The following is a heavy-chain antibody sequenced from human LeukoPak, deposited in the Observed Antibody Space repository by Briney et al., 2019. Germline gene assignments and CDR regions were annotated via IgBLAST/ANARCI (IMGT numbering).Heavy chain of an antibody. D-gene: IGHD6-19*01. V-gene: IGHV3-23*01. Sequence: GGSLRLSRAASGFTFSSYAMYWVRQAPGKGLEWVSGIFGSGGSTHYADSVKGRFTISRDNSKNTAYLQMNSLRAEDTAVYYCAKTTTGYSSGRFPGWPVDYWGQGTLVTVSS. CDR2: IFGSGGST. CDR1: GFTFSSYA. J-gene: IGHJ4*02. CDR3: AKTTTGYSSGRFPGWPVDY.